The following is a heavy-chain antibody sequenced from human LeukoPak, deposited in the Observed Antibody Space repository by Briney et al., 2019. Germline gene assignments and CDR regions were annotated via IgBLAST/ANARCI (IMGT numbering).Heavy chain of an antibody. D-gene: IGHD2-21*01. J-gene: IGHJ3*02. CDR1: GGSISSSSYY. Sequence: KPSETLSLTCTVSGGSISSSSYYWGWIRQPPGKGLEWIGSIYYSGSTYYNPSLKSRVTISVDTSKNQFSLKLSSVTAADTAVYYCARSPRNPYWTGDAFDIWGQGTMVTVSS. V-gene: IGHV4-39*07. CDR3: ARSPRNPYWTGDAFDI. CDR2: IYYSGST.